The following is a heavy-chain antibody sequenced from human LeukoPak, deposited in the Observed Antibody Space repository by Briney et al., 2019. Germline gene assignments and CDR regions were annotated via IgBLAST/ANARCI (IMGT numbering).Heavy chain of an antibody. Sequence: ASVKVSCKVSGYTLTELSMHWVRQAPGKGLEWMGGFDPEDGETIYAQKFQGRVTVTEDTSTDTAYMELSSLRSEDTAVYYCATDSYGSGSPFDYWGQGTLVTVSS. J-gene: IGHJ4*02. CDR3: ATDSYGSGSPFDY. CDR1: GYTLTELS. V-gene: IGHV1-24*01. D-gene: IGHD3-10*01. CDR2: FDPEDGET.